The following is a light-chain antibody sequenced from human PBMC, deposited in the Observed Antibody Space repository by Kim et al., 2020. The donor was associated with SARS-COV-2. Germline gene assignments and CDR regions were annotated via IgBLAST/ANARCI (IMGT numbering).Light chain of an antibody. V-gene: IGKV1-27*01. Sequence: ASIGDRVTITCRASQDIANSLAWYQQKPGKVPQVLIYAAATLQSGVPSRFSGSGSGTEFTLTIGSLQTEDVATYYCQKYNSAPWTFGPGTKVYIK. CDR1: QDIANS. CDR3: QKYNSAPWT. CDR2: AAA. J-gene: IGKJ1*01.